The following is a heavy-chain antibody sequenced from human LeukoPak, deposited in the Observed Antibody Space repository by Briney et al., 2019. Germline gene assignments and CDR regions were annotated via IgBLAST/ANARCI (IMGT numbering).Heavy chain of an antibody. J-gene: IGHJ4*02. D-gene: IGHD6-6*01. CDR3: AKGIAAHRGYFDY. V-gene: IGHV3-30*18. Sequence: GGSLRLSCAASGFTFSSYGMHWVRQAPGKGLEGVAVISYDGSNKYYADSVKGRFTISRDNSKNTLYLQMNSLRAEDTAVYYCAKGIAAHRGYFDYWGQGTLVTVSS. CDR1: GFTFSSYG. CDR2: ISYDGSNK.